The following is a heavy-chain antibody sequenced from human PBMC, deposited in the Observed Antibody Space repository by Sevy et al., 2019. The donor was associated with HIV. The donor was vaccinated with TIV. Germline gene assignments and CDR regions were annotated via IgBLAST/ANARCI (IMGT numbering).Heavy chain of an antibody. CDR3: ARRTAGSNYYYGMDV. CDR2: IIPIFGTA. CDR1: GGTFSSYA. D-gene: IGHD6-13*01. V-gene: IGHV1-69*13. Sequence: ASVKVSCKASGGTFSSYAISWVRQAPGQGLEWMGGIIPIFGTANYAQKFQGRVTITADESTSTAYMELSSLRSEDTAVYYCARRTAGSNYYYGMDVWGQGTTVTVSS. J-gene: IGHJ6*02.